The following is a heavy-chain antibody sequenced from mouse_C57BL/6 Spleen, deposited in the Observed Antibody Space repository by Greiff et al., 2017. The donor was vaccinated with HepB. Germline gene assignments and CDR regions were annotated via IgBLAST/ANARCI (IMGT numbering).Heavy chain of an antibody. Sequence: VQLQQSGAELVRPGASVTLSCKASGYTFTDYEMHWVKQTPVHGLEWIGAIDPETGGTAYNQKFKGKAILTADKSSSTAYMELRSLTSEDSAVYYCTRFGYGGGDYWGQGTSVTVSS. CDR1: GYTFTDYE. V-gene: IGHV1-15*01. D-gene: IGHD2-2*01. CDR3: TRFGYGGGDY. CDR2: IDPETGGT. J-gene: IGHJ4*01.